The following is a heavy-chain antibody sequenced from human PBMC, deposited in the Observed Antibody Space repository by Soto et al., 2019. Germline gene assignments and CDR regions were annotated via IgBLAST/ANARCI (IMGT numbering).Heavy chain of an antibody. CDR3: ARGEYSSSWYGGFVRTDYYYYGMDV. Sequence: ASVKVSCKASGYTFTGYYMHWVRQAPGQGLEWMGWINPNSGGTNYAQKFQGWVTMTRDTSISTAYMELSSLRSDDTAVYYCARGEYSSSWYGGFVRTDYYYYGMDVWGQGTTVTVSS. CDR2: INPNSGGT. D-gene: IGHD6-13*01. CDR1: GYTFTGYY. J-gene: IGHJ6*02. V-gene: IGHV1-2*04.